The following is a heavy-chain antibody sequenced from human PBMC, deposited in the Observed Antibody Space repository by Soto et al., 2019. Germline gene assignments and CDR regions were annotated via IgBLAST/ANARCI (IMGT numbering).Heavy chain of an antibody. J-gene: IGHJ4*01. CDR3: AKLGFVLMELYYFHQ. CDR1: GFTFSSYA. Sequence: GGSLRLSCTASGFTFSSYAMSWVRRAPGKELEWVSTISGNSGKTNYAESVKGRFSISRDNSKNTVHLQLDSLRAEDTAVYFCAKLGFVLMELYYFHQWGHGTLVTVSS. D-gene: IGHD2-8*01. V-gene: IGHV3-23*01. CDR2: ISGNSGKT.